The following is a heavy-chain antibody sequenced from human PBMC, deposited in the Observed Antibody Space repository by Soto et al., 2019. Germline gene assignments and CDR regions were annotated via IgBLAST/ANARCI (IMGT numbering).Heavy chain of an antibody. J-gene: IGHJ3*02. D-gene: IGHD3-22*01. Sequence: QVQLQESGPGLVKPSQTLSLTCTVSGGSISSGGYYWSWIRQHPGKGLEWIGYIYNSGSTYYNPSLKSRVTLSLDASQIQFALKLSSVTAADTAVYYGARVGSVWLNAFDIWGQGKRVPFSS. CDR2: IYNSGST. CDR1: GGSISSGGYY. V-gene: IGHV4-31*03. CDR3: ARVGSVWLNAFDI.